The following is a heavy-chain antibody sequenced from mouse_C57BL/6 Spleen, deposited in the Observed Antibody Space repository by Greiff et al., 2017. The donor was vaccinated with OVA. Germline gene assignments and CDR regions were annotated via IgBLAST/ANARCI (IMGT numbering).Heavy chain of an antibody. CDR2: ISYDGSN. D-gene: IGHD1-3*01. CDR1: GYSITSGYY. CDR3: ARGKWNYYAIDY. Sequence: EVQLQQSGPGLVKPSQSLSLTCSVTGYSITSGYYWNWIRQFPGNKLEWMGYISYDGSNNYHPSLKNRISITGDTSKNQFFLKFNSVTTEDTATYYFARGKWNYYAIDYWGQGTSVTVSS. V-gene: IGHV3-6*01. J-gene: IGHJ4*01.